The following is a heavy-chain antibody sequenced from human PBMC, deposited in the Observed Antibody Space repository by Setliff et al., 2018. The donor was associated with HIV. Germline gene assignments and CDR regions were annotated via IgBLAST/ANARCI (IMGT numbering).Heavy chain of an antibody. CDR3: ATDPGYSSTWYSESFQH. V-gene: IGHV1-24*01. Sequence: SVQVSCQISGYTLTELSIHWVRQAPGKGLEWMANFDPDDGETFYAQKFQGRLTMTEDTSTDTAYMELSSLRSDDTAMYYCATDPGYSSTWYSESFQHWGQGTVVTVSS. CDR1: GYTLTELS. D-gene: IGHD6-13*01. CDR2: FDPDDGET. J-gene: IGHJ1*01.